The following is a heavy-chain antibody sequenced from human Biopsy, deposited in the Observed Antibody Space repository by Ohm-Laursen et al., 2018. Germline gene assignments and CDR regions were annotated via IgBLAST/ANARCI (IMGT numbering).Heavy chain of an antibody. V-gene: IGHV3-33*07. J-gene: IGHJ6*02. CDR1: GLRFSMYA. Sequence: SLRLSCAASGLRFSMYAMSWVRQAPGKGLEWVAAIWYDGSNKNYADSVKGRFTISRDDSKNTVYLQMNSLRVEDRAVYYCARPMSRVVAYGMDIWGQGTTVTVSS. CDR3: ARPMSRVVAYGMDI. D-gene: IGHD2-15*01. CDR2: IWYDGSNK.